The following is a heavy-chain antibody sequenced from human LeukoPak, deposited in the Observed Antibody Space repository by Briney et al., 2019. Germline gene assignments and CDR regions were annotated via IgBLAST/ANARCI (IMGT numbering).Heavy chain of an antibody. V-gene: IGHV3-23*01. D-gene: IGHD3-10*01. CDR1: GFTFSSYA. J-gene: IGHJ4*02. Sequence: GGSLRLSCAASGFTFSSYAMSWVRQAPGKGLEWVSAISGSGGSTYYADSVKGRFTISRDNSKNTLYLQMNSLRAEDTAVYYCAKDTVSRWFGELLFPYDDYWGQGTLVTVSS. CDR2: ISGSGGST. CDR3: AKDTVSRWFGELLFPYDDY.